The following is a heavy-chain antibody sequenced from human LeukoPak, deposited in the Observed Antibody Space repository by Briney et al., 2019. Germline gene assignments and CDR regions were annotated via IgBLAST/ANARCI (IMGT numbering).Heavy chain of an antibody. Sequence: SQTLSLTCTVSGGSISSGGYYWSWIRQRPGKGLEWIGYIYYSGSTYYNPSLKSRVTISVDTSKNQFSLKLSSVTAADTAVYYCARGSGRKGPPFDYWGQGTLVTVSS. CDR3: ARGSGRKGPPFDY. CDR2: IYYSGST. CDR1: GGSISSGGYY. J-gene: IGHJ4*02. D-gene: IGHD3-3*01. V-gene: IGHV4-31*03.